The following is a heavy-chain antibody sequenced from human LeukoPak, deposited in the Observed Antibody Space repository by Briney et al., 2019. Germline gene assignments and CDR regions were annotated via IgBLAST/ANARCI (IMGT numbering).Heavy chain of an antibody. CDR1: GYSISSGYY. J-gene: IGHJ5*02. CDR3: ARASYDYVWGSSLDP. V-gene: IGHV4-38-2*02. D-gene: IGHD3-16*01. CDR2: IYYSGST. Sequence: PSETLSLTCTVSGYSISSGYYWDWIRQPPGKGLEWIGSIYYSGSTYYNPSLKSRVTISVDTSKNQFSLKLSSVTAADTAVYYCARASYDYVWGSSLDPWGQGTLVTVSS.